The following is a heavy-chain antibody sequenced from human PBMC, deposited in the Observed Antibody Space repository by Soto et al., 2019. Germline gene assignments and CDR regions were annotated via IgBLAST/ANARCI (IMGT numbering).Heavy chain of an antibody. CDR3: AWRGVDRFGLSY. CDR1: GFTFSSFW. D-gene: IGHD3-10*01. Sequence: EVQLVESGGGLVQPGGSLRLSCAVSGFTFSSFWMHWVRQAPGEGLVWVPRINTDGSSTSYADSVKGRFTISRDNAKNTLYLQISSLRVEATAMYYCAWRGVDRFGLSYWGQGTLVTVSS. CDR2: INTDGSST. J-gene: IGHJ4*02. V-gene: IGHV3-74*01.